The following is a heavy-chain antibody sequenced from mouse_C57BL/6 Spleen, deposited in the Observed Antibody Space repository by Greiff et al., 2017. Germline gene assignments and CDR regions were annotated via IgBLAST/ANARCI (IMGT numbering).Heavy chain of an antibody. CDR3: AREESYDYDGAYYFDY. D-gene: IGHD2-4*01. V-gene: IGHV1-82*01. CDR2: IYPGDGDT. CDR1: GYAFSSSW. J-gene: IGHJ2*01. Sequence: VQLQQSGPELVKPGASVKISCKASGYAFSSSWMNWVKQRPGKGLEWIGRIYPGDGDTNYNGKLKGKDTLTADKSSSTAYMQLSSLTSEDSAVYFCAREESYDYDGAYYFDYWGQGTTLTVSS.